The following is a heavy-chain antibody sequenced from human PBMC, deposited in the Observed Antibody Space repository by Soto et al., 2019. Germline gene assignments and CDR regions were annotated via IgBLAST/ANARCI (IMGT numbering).Heavy chain of an antibody. J-gene: IGHJ6*02. D-gene: IGHD1-26*01. Sequence: EVQLVESGGGLVQPGGSLKLSCAVSGFTFSVSAIHWVRQASGKGLEWVGRIRRKAANYATAYGASVKGRFSIPREDSKNTAYPQMTSLSTEDTAVYYCARLAEWEYYDGMDVWGQGTTVTVSS. CDR2: IRRKAANYAT. V-gene: IGHV3-73*02. CDR3: ARLAEWEYYDGMDV. CDR1: GFTFSVSA.